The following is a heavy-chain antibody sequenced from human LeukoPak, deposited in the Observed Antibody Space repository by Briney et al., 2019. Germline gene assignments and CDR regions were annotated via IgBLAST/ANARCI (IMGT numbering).Heavy chain of an antibody. CDR1: GFSFKTYG. Sequence: GGSLRLSCAASGFSFKTYGMHWVRQAPGKGLEWVAIIWYDGSNRFYADSVKGRFTISRDNSKSTLYLLMNSLRAEDTAVYFCASGLVGGSFDYWGQGTLVSVFS. CDR2: IWYDGSNR. CDR3: ASGLVGGSFDY. D-gene: IGHD3/OR15-3a*01. J-gene: IGHJ4*02. V-gene: IGHV3-33*03.